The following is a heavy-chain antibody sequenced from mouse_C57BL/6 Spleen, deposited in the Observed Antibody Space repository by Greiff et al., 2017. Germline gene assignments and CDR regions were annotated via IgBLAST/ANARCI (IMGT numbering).Heavy chain of an antibody. D-gene: IGHD1-1*01. J-gene: IGHJ2*01. CDR3: AINYYGSSYDYFDY. CDR2: FHPYNDDT. CDR1: GYTFTTYP. Sequence: VQLQESGAELVKPGASVKMSCKASGYTFTTYPIEWMKQNHGKSLEWIGNFHPYNDDTKYNEKFKGKATLTVEKSSSTVYLELSRLTSDDSAVYYCAINYYGSSYDYFDYWGQGTTLTVSS. V-gene: IGHV1-47*01.